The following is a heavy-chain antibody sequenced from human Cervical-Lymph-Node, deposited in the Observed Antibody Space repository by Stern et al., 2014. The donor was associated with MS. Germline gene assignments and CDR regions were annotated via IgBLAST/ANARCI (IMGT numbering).Heavy chain of an antibody. Sequence: EVQLVESGGGLVQPGRTLRLSCVGSGFIFDDFDWDSGRKLYADAVKGRFTISRDNAKNSLYLQMNSLRPEDTALYYCARVRVGANDFWGQGTLVTVSS. CDR3: ARVRVGANDF. V-gene: IGHV3-9*01. J-gene: IGHJ4*02. CDR2: WDSGRK. D-gene: IGHD1-26*01. CDR1: GFIFDDFD.